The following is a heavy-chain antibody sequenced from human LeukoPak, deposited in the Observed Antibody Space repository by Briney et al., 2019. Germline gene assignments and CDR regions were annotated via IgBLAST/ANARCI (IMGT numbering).Heavy chain of an antibody. D-gene: IGHD2-15*01. V-gene: IGHV3-7*01. CDR1: GFTFSSYW. J-gene: IGHJ4*02. CDR3: ARTSHFNLVVVAEDY. CDR2: IKQDGSEK. Sequence: PGGSLRLSCAASGFTFSSYWMSWVRQAPGKGLEWVANIKQDGSEKYYVDSVKGRFTISRDNAKNSLYLQMNSLRAEDTAVYCCARTSHFNLVVVAEDYWGQGTLVTVSS.